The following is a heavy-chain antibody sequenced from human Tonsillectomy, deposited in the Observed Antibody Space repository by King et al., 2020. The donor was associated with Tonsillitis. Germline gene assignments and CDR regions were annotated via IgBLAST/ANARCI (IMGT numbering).Heavy chain of an antibody. D-gene: IGHD3-22*01. CDR1: GFAFTKYG. J-gene: IGHJ5*02. V-gene: IGHV3-33*08. Sequence: VQLVESGGDGVQPGRSLKLSCGASGFAFTKYGIHWVRQAPGKGLEWVAVLWADGSRKYYADSVKGRFTISLDESNSTGYLQMNSLRGEDTAVYYCARNVDTSRHYNWFDPWGQGTLVTVSS. CDR2: LWADGSRK. CDR3: ARNVDTSRHYNWFDP.